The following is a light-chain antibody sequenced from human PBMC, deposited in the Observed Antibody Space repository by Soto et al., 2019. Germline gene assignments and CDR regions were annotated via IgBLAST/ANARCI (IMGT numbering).Light chain of an antibody. CDR1: QSVRSDY. CDR2: GVS. Sequence: EIVLTQSPDTLSLSPGQRATLSCRASQSVRSDYFAWYQQKPGQAPRVIIFGVSTRATGVPDRFSGSGSGTDFTLTISRLEPEDFALYYCQQYSNSPLTFGGGTKVEIK. J-gene: IGKJ4*01. V-gene: IGKV3-20*01. CDR3: QQYSNSPLT.